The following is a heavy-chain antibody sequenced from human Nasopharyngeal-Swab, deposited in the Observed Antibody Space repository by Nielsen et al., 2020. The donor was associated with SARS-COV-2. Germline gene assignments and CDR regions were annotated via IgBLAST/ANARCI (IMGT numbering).Heavy chain of an antibody. J-gene: IGHJ5*02. D-gene: IGHD3-3*01. CDR2: IYYSGKT. CDR3: ARVGVSLTGIGVIPTRFDP. V-gene: IGHV4-59*08. Sequence: WIRQPPGKGLEWVGDIYYSGKTNYNPSLKNRVSISLDTSKNHFSLKLRSVTAADTAIHFCARVGVSLTGIGVIPTRFDPWGPGSLVTVSS.